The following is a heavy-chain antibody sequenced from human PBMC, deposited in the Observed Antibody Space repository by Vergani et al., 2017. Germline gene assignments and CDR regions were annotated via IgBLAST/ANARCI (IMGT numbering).Heavy chain of an antibody. CDR3: AKGHYYDSSGSYFQH. J-gene: IGHJ1*01. CDR1: GFTFSSYG. Sequence: QVHLVESGGGVVQPGGSLRLSCAASGFTFSSYGMHWVRQAPGKGLEWVAFIRYDGSNKYYADSVKGRFTISRDNSKNTLYLQMNSLRAEDTAVYYCAKGHYYDSSGSYFQHWGQGTLVTVSS. CDR2: IRYDGSNK. D-gene: IGHD3-22*01. V-gene: IGHV3-30*02.